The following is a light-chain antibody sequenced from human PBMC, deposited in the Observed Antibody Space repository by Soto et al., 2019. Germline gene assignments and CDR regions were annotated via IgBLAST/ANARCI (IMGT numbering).Light chain of an antibody. V-gene: IGLV2-11*01. J-gene: IGLJ2*01. CDR3: CPYAGTYIWI. CDR2: DVS. CDR1: SSDVGGYNF. Sequence: QSVLTQPRSVSGSPGQSVTISCTGTSSDVGGYNFVSWYQQHPGNAPKLMIYDVSKRPSGVPDRFSGSKSGITASLTISGLRADDEADYYCCPYAGTYIWIFGGGTKLTVL.